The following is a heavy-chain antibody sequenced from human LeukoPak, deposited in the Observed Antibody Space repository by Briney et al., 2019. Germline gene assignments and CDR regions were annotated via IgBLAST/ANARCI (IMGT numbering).Heavy chain of an antibody. D-gene: IGHD3-16*02. CDR3: ARVIGLAYFDY. CDR2: IYHSGST. Sequence: SETLSLTCTVSGGSISSYYWSWIRQPPGKGLEWIGYIYHSGSTNYNPSLKSRVTISVDTSKNQFSLKLSSVTAADTAVYYCARVIGLAYFDYWGQGTLVTVSS. CDR1: GGSISSYY. J-gene: IGHJ4*02. V-gene: IGHV4-59*01.